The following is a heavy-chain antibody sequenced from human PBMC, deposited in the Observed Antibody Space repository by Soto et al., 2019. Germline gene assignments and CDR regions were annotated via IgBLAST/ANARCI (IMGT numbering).Heavy chain of an antibody. V-gene: IGHV4-34*01. J-gene: IGHJ4*02. CDR2: INHSGST. CDR3: ARLYDILTGYLTPIDY. CDR1: GGSFSGYY. Sequence: PSETLSLTCAVYGGSFSGYYWSGIRQPPGKGLEWIGEINHSGSTNYNPSLKSRVTISVDTSKNQFSLKLSSVTAADTAVYYCARLYDILTGYLTPIDYWGQGTLVTVSS. D-gene: IGHD3-9*01.